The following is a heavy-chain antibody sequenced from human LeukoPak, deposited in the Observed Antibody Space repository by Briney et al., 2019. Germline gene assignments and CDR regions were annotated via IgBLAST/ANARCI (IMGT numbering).Heavy chain of an antibody. V-gene: IGHV3-21*01. Sequence: GGALRLSCAASGCTFIGYSLNWVRQPPGKGLEWVSSISSSSSYIYYAGSVKGRFTISRDNAKNSLYLQMNTLRAEDTDVYDCARGLGCWGQGTLVTASS. CDR3: ARGLGC. D-gene: IGHD6-19*01. J-gene: IGHJ4*02. CDR2: ISSSSSYI. CDR1: GCTFIGYS.